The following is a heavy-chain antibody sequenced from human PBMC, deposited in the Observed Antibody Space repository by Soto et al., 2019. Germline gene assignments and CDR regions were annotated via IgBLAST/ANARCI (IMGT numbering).Heavy chain of an antibody. CDR2: IYYSGST. V-gene: IGHV4-59*12. CDR1: GDSISSYY. Sequence: PSETLSLTCTVSGDSISSYYWSWIRQPPGKGLEWIGYIYYSGSTNYNPSLKSRVTISVDTSKNQFSLKLSSVTAADTAVYYCARDRTIHYGMDVWGQGTTVTVSS. D-gene: IGHD3-3*01. J-gene: IGHJ6*02. CDR3: ARDRTIHYGMDV.